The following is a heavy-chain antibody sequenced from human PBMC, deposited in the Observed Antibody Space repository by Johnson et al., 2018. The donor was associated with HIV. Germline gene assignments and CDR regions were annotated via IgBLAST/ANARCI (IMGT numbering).Heavy chain of an antibody. D-gene: IGHD1-7*01. Sequence: VQLVESGGGLIQPGGSLRLSCAASGFTFSSFAMSWVRQAPGKGLEWVSAISGSGHSTYYADSVKGRFTISRDSSKNTLYLQMNSLRADDTAVYYCAKEKLELRTGDAFDIWGQGTIVTVSS. CDR3: AKEKLELRTGDAFDI. J-gene: IGHJ3*02. CDR2: ISGSGHST. CDR1: GFTFSSFA. V-gene: IGHV3-23*04.